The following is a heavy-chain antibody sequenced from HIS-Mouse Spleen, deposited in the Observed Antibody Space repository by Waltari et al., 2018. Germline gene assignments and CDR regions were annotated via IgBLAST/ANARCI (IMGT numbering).Heavy chain of an antibody. CDR3: AKDKHHAFDY. CDR2: ISYDGSNK. J-gene: IGHJ4*02. Sequence: QVQLVASGGGVVQPGRSLRLPGAPPAFTSSSYGMPWVRQAPGKGLEWVAVISYDGSNKYYADSVKGRFTISRDNSKNTLYLQMNSLRAEDTAVYYCAKDKHHAFDYWGQGTLVTVSS. CDR1: AFTSSSYG. V-gene: IGHV3-30*18.